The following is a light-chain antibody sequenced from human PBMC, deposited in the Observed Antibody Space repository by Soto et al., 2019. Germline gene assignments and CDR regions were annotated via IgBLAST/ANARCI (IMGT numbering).Light chain of an antibody. CDR2: EVS. Sequence: QSALTQPASVAGSPGQSVTISCTGTSSDVGAYNYVSWYQQHPGKAPKLIIYEVSNRPSGVSCLFSCSKSGNTASLTISGLQSDDEDYYYCSSHTTSNTRVFGTGTKVTVL. J-gene: IGLJ1*01. V-gene: IGLV2-14*01. CDR3: SSHTTSNTRV. CDR1: SSDVGAYNY.